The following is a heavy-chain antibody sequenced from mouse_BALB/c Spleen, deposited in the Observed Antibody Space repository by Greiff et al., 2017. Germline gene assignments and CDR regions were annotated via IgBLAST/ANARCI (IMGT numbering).Heavy chain of an antibody. D-gene: IGHD1-1*01. CDR1: GYSITSGYY. J-gene: IGHJ4*01. CDR2: ISYDGSN. Sequence: EVKLEESGPGLVKPSQSLSLTCSVTGYSITSGYYWNWIRQSPGNKLEWMGYISYDGSNNYNPSLKNRISITRDTSKNQFFLKLNSVTTEDTATYYCAREDYGSGGAMDYWGQGTSVTVSS. V-gene: IGHV3-6*02. CDR3: AREDYGSGGAMDY.